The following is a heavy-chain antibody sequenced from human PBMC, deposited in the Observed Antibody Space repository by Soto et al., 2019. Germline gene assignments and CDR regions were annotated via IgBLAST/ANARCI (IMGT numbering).Heavy chain of an antibody. CDR2: ISYDGSNK. J-gene: IGHJ4*02. Sequence: HPGGSLRLSCAASGFTFSSYAMHWVRQAPGKGLEWVAVISYDGSNKYYADSVKGRFTISRDNSKNTLYLQMNSLRAEDTAVYYCARASEYGGYRLDYWGQGTLVTVSS. D-gene: IGHD5-12*01. CDR1: GFTFSSYA. V-gene: IGHV3-30-3*01. CDR3: ARASEYGGYRLDY.